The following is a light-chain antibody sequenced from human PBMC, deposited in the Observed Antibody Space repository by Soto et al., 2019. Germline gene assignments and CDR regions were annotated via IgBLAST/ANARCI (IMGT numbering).Light chain of an antibody. CDR2: EVT. CDR3: CSFVNSGGWV. J-gene: IGLJ3*02. V-gene: IGLV2-23*02. CDR1: SSDIGSYNF. Sequence: QSVLTQPAFVSGSPGQSVTISCTGTSSDIGSYNFVSWYQQLPGKAPKLIIYEVTKRPSGVSNRFSGSKSGNTASLTISGLQAEDEADYHCCSFVNSGGWVFGGGTKLTVL.